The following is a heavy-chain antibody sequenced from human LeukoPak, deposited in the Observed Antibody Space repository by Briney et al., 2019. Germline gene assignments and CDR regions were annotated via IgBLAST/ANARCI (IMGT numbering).Heavy chain of an antibody. V-gene: IGHV4-39*07. Sequence: PSETLSLTCTVSGGSISSSSYYWGWIRQPPGKGLEWIGSIYYSGSTYYNPSLKSRVTISVDTSKNQFSLKLSSVTAADTAVYYCARDRHCSSTSRYRFPRGDWFDPWGQGTLVTVSS. CDR1: GGSISSSSYY. D-gene: IGHD2-2*02. CDR3: ARDRHCSSTSRYRFPRGDWFDP. J-gene: IGHJ5*02. CDR2: IYYSGST.